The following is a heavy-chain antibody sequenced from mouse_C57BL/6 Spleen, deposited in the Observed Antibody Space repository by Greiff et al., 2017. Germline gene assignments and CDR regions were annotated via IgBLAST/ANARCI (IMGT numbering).Heavy chain of an antibody. V-gene: IGHV1-69*01. CDR3: ARSDYDYSYFDY. CDR2: IDPSDSYT. Sequence: VQLQQPGAELVMPGASVKLSCKASGYTFTSYWMHWVKQRPGQGLEWIGEIDPSDSYTNYNQKFKGKSTLTVDKSSSTAYMQLSSLTSEDSAVYYCARSDYDYSYFDYWGQGTTLTVSS. J-gene: IGHJ2*01. D-gene: IGHD2-4*01. CDR1: GYTFTSYW.